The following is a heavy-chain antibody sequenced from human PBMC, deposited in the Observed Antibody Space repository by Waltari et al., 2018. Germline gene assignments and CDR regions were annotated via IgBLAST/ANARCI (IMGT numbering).Heavy chain of an antibody. CDR3: AREGPEGLEY. CDR2: INPNSGAT. J-gene: IGHJ4*02. Sequence: QVQLVQSGAEVKKPGASMKASCQASGYIFTGYYMHWVRQAPGKGLEWMGRINPNSGATNYTQKFQGRVTMTRDKSITTAYMELSRLTSDDTAVYYCAREGPEGLEYGGQGTLVTVSS. CDR1: GYIFTGYY. V-gene: IGHV1-2*06.